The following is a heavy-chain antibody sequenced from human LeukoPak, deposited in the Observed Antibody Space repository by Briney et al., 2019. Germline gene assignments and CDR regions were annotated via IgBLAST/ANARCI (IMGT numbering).Heavy chain of an antibody. CDR3: ARELPQDAFDI. D-gene: IGHD1-26*01. J-gene: IGHJ3*02. V-gene: IGHV4-59*01. Sequence: SETLSLTSTVSGGSISSYYWSWIRQPPGKGLEWIGYIYYSGSTNYNPSLKSRVTISVDTSKNQFSLKLSSVTAADTAVYYCARELPQDAFDIWGQGTMVTVSS. CDR2: IYYSGST. CDR1: GGSISSYY.